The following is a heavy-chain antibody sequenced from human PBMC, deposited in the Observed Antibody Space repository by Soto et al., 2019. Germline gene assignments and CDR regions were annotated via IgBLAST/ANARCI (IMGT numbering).Heavy chain of an antibody. J-gene: IGHJ5*02. CDR1: GVTFSNFA. Sequence: EVQLLESGGGLVQPGGSLRLSCAVSGVTFSNFAMNWVRQAPGKGLEWVSGISHSGTSTYYADSVKGRFTISRDNSKNTLYLQMNSLRAEDTAVYYCAKGSWVHHGSEGGNWLDPWGQGTLATVSS. V-gene: IGHV3-23*01. D-gene: IGHD3-10*01. CDR3: AKGSWVHHGSEGGNWLDP. CDR2: ISHSGTST.